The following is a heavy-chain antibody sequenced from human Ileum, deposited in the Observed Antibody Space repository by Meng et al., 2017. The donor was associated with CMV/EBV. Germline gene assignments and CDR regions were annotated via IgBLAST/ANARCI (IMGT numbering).Heavy chain of an antibody. CDR1: GVFISSGGYY. D-gene: IGHD1-14*01. Sequence: VSGVFISSGGYYWTCIRPHRGGRLEWVGQISFGGRTLCVPSLKGRLTLSVDTSKNQFSLNLRSVPAADTAMYYCARDLDEPGFDYWGRGPLVTVSS. J-gene: IGHJ4*02. CDR3: ARDLDEPGFDY. V-gene: IGHV4-31*02. CDR2: ISFGGRT.